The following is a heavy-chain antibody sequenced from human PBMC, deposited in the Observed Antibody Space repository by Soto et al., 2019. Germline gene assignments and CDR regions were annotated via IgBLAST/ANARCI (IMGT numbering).Heavy chain of an antibody. CDR2: AYYRSKWYI. CDR3: ARDQFLPDSIVGYDYGMDV. CDR1: GDSLSSNTAA. D-gene: IGHD2-21*01. J-gene: IGHJ6*02. Sequence: SQTLSLTCAISGDSLSSNTAAWNWIRQSPTRGLEWLGRAYYRSKWYIDYEESVKSRVTINPDTSRNQISLQLNSVTPEDTAVYYCARDQFLPDSIVGYDYGMDVWGQGTTVTVSS. V-gene: IGHV6-1*01.